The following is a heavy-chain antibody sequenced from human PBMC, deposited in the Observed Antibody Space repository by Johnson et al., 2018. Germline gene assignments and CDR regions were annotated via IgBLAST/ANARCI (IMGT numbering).Heavy chain of an antibody. Sequence: QVQLQESGPGLVKPSETLSLTCTVSGGSISSHYWSWIRQPPGKGLEWIGYIYYSGSTNYNPSLKSRITISVDTSKNQFSLKLSSVTAADTAVYYCARGGGADYYYGMDVWGPGTTVTVSS. CDR2: IYYSGST. J-gene: IGHJ6*02. D-gene: IGHD1-26*01. CDR3: ARGGGADYYYGMDV. V-gene: IGHV4-59*11. CDR1: GGSISSHY.